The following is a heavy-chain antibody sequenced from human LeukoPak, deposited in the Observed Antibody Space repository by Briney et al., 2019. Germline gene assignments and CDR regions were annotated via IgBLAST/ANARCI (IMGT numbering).Heavy chain of an antibody. V-gene: IGHV3-21*01. CDR3: ARDRFPDYYGSGSTANWFDP. J-gene: IGHJ5*02. CDR2: ISSSSSYI. Sequence: GGSLRLSCAASGFTFSSYSMNWVRQAPGKGLEWVSSISSSSSYIYYADSVKGRFTISRDNAKNSLYLQMNSLRAEDTAVYYCARDRFPDYYGSGSTANWFDPWGQGTLVTVSS. D-gene: IGHD3-10*01. CDR1: GFTFSSYS.